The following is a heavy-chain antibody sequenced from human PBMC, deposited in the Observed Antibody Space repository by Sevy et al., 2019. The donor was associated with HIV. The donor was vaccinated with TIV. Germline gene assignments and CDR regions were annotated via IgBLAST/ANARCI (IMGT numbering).Heavy chain of an antibody. Sequence: AAVKVSCKASGGTFSSYAISWVGQAPGQGLEWMGGIIPIFGTANYAQKFQGRVTITADESTSTAYMELSSLRSEDTAVHYCARERGYSSWGSSYYGMDVWGQGTLVTVSS. CDR2: IIPIFGTA. J-gene: IGHJ6*02. D-gene: IGHD5-18*01. CDR1: GGTFSSYA. CDR3: ARERGYSSWGSSYYGMDV. V-gene: IGHV1-69*13.